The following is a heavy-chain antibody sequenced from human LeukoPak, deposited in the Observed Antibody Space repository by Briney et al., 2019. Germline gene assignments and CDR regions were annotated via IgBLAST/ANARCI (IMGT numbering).Heavy chain of an antibody. D-gene: IGHD1-14*01. CDR2: ISAYNGNT. V-gene: IGHV1-18*01. J-gene: IGHJ4*02. CDR1: GYTFTSYG. CDR3: ARTPGPLEPQSLIIDY. Sequence: ASVKVSCKASGYTFTSYGISWVRQAPGQGLEWMGWISAYNGNTNYAQKLQGRVTMTTDTSTSTAYMELRSLRSDDTAVYYCARTPGPLEPQSLIIDYWGQGTLVTVSS.